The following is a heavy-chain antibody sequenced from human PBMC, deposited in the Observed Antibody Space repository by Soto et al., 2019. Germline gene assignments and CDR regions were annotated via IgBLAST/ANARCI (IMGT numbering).Heavy chain of an antibody. J-gene: IGHJ6*02. D-gene: IGHD2-2*01. CDR3: ARVSTDIVVVPAAIRYYYYYGMDV. CDR2: ISSSGSTI. CDR1: GFTFSSYE. Sequence: AGGSLRLSCAASGFTFSSYEMNWVRQAPGKGLEWVSYISSSGSTIYYADSVKGRFTISRDNAKNSLYLQMNSLRAEDTAVYYCARVSTDIVVVPAAIRYYYYYGMDVWGQGTTVTVSS. V-gene: IGHV3-48*03.